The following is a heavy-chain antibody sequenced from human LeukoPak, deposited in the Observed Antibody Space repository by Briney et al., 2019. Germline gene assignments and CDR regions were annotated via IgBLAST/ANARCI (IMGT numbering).Heavy chain of an antibody. V-gene: IGHV3-23*01. Sequence: PGGSLRLSCAASGFTFSSYWMHWVRQAPGKGLEWVSAISGSGGSTYYADSVKGRFTISRDNSKNTLYLQMHSLRAEDTAVYYCAKTPGLDYDSSGYEGYWGQGTLVTVSS. CDR2: ISGSGGST. J-gene: IGHJ4*02. D-gene: IGHD3-22*01. CDR1: GFTFSSYW. CDR3: AKTPGLDYDSSGYEGY.